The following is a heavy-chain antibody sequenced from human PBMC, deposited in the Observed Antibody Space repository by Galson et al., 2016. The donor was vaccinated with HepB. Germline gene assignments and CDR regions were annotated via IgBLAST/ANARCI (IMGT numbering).Heavy chain of an antibody. Sequence: SETLSLTCTVSGGSISSGGYYWSWIRQHPGKGLEWLGSIFYSGRTYYNPSFKSRVSISVDTSKNQFSLKVSSVTAADTAVYYCAKVNRVLAEDWGPGTQVPVSS. D-gene: IGHD1-14*01. CDR3: AKVNRVLAED. J-gene: IGHJ4*02. CDR1: GGSISSGGYY. CDR2: IFYSGRT. V-gene: IGHV4-39*01.